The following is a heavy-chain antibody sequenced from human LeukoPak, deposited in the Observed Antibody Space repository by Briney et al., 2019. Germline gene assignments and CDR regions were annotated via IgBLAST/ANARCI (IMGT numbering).Heavy chain of an antibody. Sequence: GGSLRLSCAGSGFSFNTYTMNWVRQAPGKGLEWISSIGRTSVDKYYAASVRGRFTISRDNSKNSLYVEMSSLRAEDTAVYYCVGGDSRELWGQGTLVTVSS. J-gene: IGHJ4*02. CDR1: GFSFNTYT. D-gene: IGHD3-22*01. V-gene: IGHV3-21*01. CDR2: IGRTSVDK. CDR3: VGGDSREL.